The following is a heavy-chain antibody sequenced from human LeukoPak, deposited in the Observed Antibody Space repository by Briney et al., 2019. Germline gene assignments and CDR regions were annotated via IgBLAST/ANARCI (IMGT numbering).Heavy chain of an antibody. J-gene: IGHJ4*02. V-gene: IGHV1-8*01. CDR2: INPNSGNT. Sequence: ASVKVSCKASGYTFTSYDINWVRQATGQGLEWMGWINPNSGNTGYAQKFQGRVTMTRNTSISTAYMELSSLRSEDTAVYYCARVQFGYDSSGYNYDDYWGQGTLVTVSS. CDR3: ARVQFGYDSSGYNYDDY. D-gene: IGHD3-22*01. CDR1: GYTFTSYD.